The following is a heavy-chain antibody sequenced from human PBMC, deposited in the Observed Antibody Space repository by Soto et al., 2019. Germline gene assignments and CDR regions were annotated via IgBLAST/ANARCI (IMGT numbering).Heavy chain of an antibody. Sequence: SETLSLTCTVSGGSISSGGYYWSWIRQHPGKGLEWIGYIYYSGSTYYNPSLKSRVTISVDTSKNQFSLKLSSVTAADTAVYYCARNDGSGSHFDYWGQGTLVTVSS. V-gene: IGHV4-31*03. CDR3: ARNDGSGSHFDY. CDR1: GGSISSGGYY. D-gene: IGHD3-10*01. J-gene: IGHJ4*02. CDR2: IYYSGST.